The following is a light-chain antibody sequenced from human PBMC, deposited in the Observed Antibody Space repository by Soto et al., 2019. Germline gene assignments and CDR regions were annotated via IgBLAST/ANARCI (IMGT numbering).Light chain of an antibody. V-gene: IGKV3-15*01. Sequence: EIVMTQSPATLSVSPGERATLSCRASQSVSSNLAWYQQKPGQAPRLLIYGASTRATGIPARFSGSGSGTEFTLTISSLQSADFAVYYCQQYNNWPPYTFGQGTKLAIK. CDR2: GAS. CDR3: QQYNNWPPYT. CDR1: QSVSSN. J-gene: IGKJ2*01.